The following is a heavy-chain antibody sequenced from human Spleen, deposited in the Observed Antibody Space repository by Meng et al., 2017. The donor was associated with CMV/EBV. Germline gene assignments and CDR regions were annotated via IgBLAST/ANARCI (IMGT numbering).Heavy chain of an antibody. CDR1: GFTFSSYA. J-gene: IGHJ4*02. D-gene: IGHD3-3*01. V-gene: IGHV3-64*02. CDR3: ARKYDFWSGWYFDY. CDR2: ISSNGGST. Sequence: GGSLKLSCAASGFTFSSYAMHWVRQAPGKGLEYVSAISSNGGSTYYADSVKGRFTISRDNSKNTLYLQMGSLRAEDMAVYYCARKYDFWSGWYFDYWGQGTLVTVSS.